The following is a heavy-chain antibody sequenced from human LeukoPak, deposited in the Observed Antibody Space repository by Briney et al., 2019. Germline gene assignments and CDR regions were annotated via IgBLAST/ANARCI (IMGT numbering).Heavy chain of an antibody. V-gene: IGHV3-74*01. J-gene: IGHJ4*02. CDR1: GFTFSSYW. D-gene: IGHD6-13*01. Sequence: GSLRLSCAASGFTFSSYWMHWVRQAPGKGLVWVSRINSDGSSTSYADSVKGRFTISRDNAKNTLYLQMNSLRAEDTAVYYCAKEGDSSSWYDLYDYWGQGTLVTVSS. CDR3: AKEGDSSSWYDLYDY. CDR2: INSDGSST.